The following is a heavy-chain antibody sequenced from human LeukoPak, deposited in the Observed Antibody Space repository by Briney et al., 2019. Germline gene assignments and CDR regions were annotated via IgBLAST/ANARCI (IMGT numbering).Heavy chain of an antibody. CDR3: ATHGSAHYYMDV. D-gene: IGHD2-2*03. V-gene: IGHV3-23*01. Sequence: GGSLRLSCAASGFTFSIYAMSWVRQTPGKGLEWVSGISGSGSGTYYADSVKGRFTISRDNSKNTLHLQMNSLRAEDTAVYYCATHGSAHYYMDVWGKGTTVTISS. J-gene: IGHJ6*03. CDR1: GFTFSIYA. CDR2: ISGSGSGT.